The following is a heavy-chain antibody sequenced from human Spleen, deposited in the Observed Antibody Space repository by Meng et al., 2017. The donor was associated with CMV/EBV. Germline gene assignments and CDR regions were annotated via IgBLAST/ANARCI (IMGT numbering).Heavy chain of an antibody. J-gene: IGHJ4*02. V-gene: IGHV1-2*02. Sequence: MASGYTFSDYYIHWARQAPGQGLEWMGWINPNSGGTIYAERFQGRVAMTRDTSINTTHMELSSLRSDDTAVYYCTRASAVSRRVFEYWGQGVLVTVSS. D-gene: IGHD4-11*01. CDR2: INPNSGGT. CDR3: TRASAVSRRVFEY. CDR1: GYTFSDYY.